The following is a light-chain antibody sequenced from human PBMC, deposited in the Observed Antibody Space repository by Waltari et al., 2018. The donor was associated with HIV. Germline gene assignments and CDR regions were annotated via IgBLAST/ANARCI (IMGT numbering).Light chain of an antibody. Sequence: DIHMTQSLSLVSASVGDRVTITCRATEAIGTSLAWYQQKPHRPPKRLMFDASRLQTGVQSRFSGSGSGTHFDLTISRLQPEDFATHFWQHAHAFPHPVGRGTRLQI. CDR3: QHAHAFPHP. V-gene: IGKV1-12*01. CDR1: EAIGTS. J-gene: IGKJ2*01. CDR2: DAS.